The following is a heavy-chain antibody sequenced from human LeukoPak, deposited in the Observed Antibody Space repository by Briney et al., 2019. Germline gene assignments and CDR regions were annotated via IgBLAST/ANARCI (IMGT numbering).Heavy chain of an antibody. CDR3: ARGGVTATYDY. CDR1: GFTFSSYG. J-gene: IGHJ4*02. Sequence: GGSLRLSCAASGFTFSSYGMHWVRQAPGKGLEWVAVISYDGSNKYYADSVKGRFTTSRDNSKNTLYLQMNSLRAEDTAVYYCARGGVTATYDYWGQGTLVTVSS. CDR2: ISYDGSNK. V-gene: IGHV3-30*03. D-gene: IGHD2-21*02.